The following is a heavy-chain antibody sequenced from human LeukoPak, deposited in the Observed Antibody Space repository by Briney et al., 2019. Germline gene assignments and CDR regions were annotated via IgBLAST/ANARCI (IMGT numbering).Heavy chain of an antibody. D-gene: IGHD5-18*01. CDR1: GGSVSSGGYS. Sequence: SETLSLTCAVSGGSVSSGGYSWSWIRQPPGKGLEWIGYIYHSGSTYYNPSLKSRVTISVDRSKNQFSLKLSSVTAADTAVYYCARTPVDTAMDNYFDYWGQGTLVTVSS. J-gene: IGHJ4*02. V-gene: IGHV4-30-2*01. CDR3: ARTPVDTAMDNYFDY. CDR2: IYHSGST.